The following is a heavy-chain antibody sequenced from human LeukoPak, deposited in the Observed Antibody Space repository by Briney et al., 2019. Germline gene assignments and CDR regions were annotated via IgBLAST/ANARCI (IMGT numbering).Heavy chain of an antibody. J-gene: IGHJ6*03. V-gene: IGHV4-59*11. D-gene: IGHD6-19*01. CDR3: ARDLAVAGTDYYYYYMDV. CDR1: GGSISSHY. Sequence: SETLSLTCTVSGGSISSHYWSWIRQPPGKRLEWIGYIYYSGSTNYNPSLKSRVTISVDTSKNQFSLKLSSVTAADTAVYYCARDLAVAGTDYYYYYMDVWGKGTTVTVSS. CDR2: IYYSGST.